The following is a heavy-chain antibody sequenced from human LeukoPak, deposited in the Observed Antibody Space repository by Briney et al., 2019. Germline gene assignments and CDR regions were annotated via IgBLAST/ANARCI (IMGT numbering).Heavy chain of an antibody. Sequence: GGSLRLSCAASGFTFSSYGMHWVRQAPDKGLEWVAVISYDGSNKYYADSVKGRFTISRDNSKNTLYLQMNGLRAEDTAVYFCARRGDGYELDYWGQGTLVTVSS. V-gene: IGHV3-30*03. CDR1: GFTFSSYG. CDR3: ARRGDGYELDY. CDR2: ISYDGSNK. D-gene: IGHD5-24*01. J-gene: IGHJ4*02.